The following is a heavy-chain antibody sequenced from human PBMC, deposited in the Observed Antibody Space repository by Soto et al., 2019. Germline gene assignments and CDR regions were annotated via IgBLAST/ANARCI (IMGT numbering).Heavy chain of an antibody. D-gene: IGHD3-10*01. V-gene: IGHV4-30-4*01. CDR1: GGSISSGDYY. CDR3: ARVRFGESNWFDP. Sequence: QVQLQESGPGLVKSSQTLSLTCTVSGGSISSGDYYWSWIRQPPGKGLEWIGYIYYSGSTYYNPSLKSRLTISVDTSKNQFSLKLSSVTAADTAVYYCARVRFGESNWFDPWGQGTLVTVSS. CDR2: IYYSGST. J-gene: IGHJ5*02.